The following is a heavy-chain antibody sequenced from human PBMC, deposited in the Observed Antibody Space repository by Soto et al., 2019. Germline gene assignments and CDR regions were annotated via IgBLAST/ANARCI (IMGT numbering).Heavy chain of an antibody. D-gene: IGHD1-1*01. CDR1: GFTFRDYA. CDR3: AGAVAGQVRSAWTWLDY. CDR2: IPSDGSAQ. Sequence: QVQLVESGGGVVQPGRSLRLSCAASGFTFRDYAMHWVLQAPGKGLEWVAAIPSDGSAQHYADSVKGRFSISRDNSKNTLTLQMNRLRPEDAALYYCAGAVAGQVRSAWTWLDYWGQGTLVTVSS. V-gene: IGHV3-30-3*01. J-gene: IGHJ4*02.